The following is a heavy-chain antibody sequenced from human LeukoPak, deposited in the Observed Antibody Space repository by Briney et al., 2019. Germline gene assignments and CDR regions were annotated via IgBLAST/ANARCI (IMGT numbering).Heavy chain of an antibody. CDR1: GFTFSDYY. Sequence: GGSLRLSCAASGFTFSDYYMSWVRQAPGEGLEWVSYISSSSSYKNYVDSVKGRFTIARDNAKNSLYLQMHSLRAEDTAVYYCARAVSVASYYFDCWGQGTLVTVSS. V-gene: IGHV3-11*05. D-gene: IGHD6-19*01. J-gene: IGHJ4*02. CDR2: ISSSSSYK. CDR3: ARAVSVASYYFDC.